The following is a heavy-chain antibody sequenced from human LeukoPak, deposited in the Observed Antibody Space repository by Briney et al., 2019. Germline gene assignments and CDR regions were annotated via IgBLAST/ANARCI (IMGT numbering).Heavy chain of an antibody. V-gene: IGHV4-59*01. CDR2: IFYSGSS. Sequence: SETLSLTCTVSGDSLNSYYCSWIRQPPGEGLQWIGYIFYSGSSNYNASLRSRVAISVGTSKNQFSLKLTSVTAADTAVYYCAGRAARFFDYWGQGILVTVSS. CDR1: GDSLNSYY. D-gene: IGHD6-25*01. J-gene: IGHJ4*02. CDR3: AGRAARFFDY.